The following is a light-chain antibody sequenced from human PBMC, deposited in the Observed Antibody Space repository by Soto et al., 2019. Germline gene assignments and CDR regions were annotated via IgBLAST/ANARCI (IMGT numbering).Light chain of an antibody. V-gene: IGLV2-14*01. J-gene: IGLJ1*01. CDR2: EVS. Sequence: QSALTQPVSVSGSPGQSITISCTGTSSDVGAYNRVSWYQQHSGKAPKLMIYEVSNRPSGVSNRFSGSKSGNTASLTISGLQAEDEADYYCLSYTTSSSYVFGTGTKLTVL. CDR1: SSDVGAYNR. CDR3: LSYTTSSSYV.